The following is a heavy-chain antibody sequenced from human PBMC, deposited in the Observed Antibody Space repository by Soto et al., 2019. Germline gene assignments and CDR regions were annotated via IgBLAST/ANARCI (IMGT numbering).Heavy chain of an antibody. CDR3: ARVRKEAAHWGFDS. V-gene: IGHV1-18*01. J-gene: IGHJ4*02. Sequence: GASVKVSCKASGYTFTSYGISWVRQAPGQGLEWMGWISAGNGNTKYSQKFQGRVTMSVDTSKNQFSLKLSSVTAAVTAVYYCARVRKEAAHWGFDSWGQGTLVTVSS. CDR1: GYTFTSYG. D-gene: IGHD7-27*01. CDR2: ISAGNGNT.